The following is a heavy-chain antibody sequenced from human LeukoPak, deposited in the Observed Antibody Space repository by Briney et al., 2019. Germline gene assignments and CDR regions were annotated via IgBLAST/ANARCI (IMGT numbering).Heavy chain of an antibody. V-gene: IGHV3-7*01. CDR2: VKQDGGQI. J-gene: IGHJ4*02. CDR3: AREGPRGNSQFDY. Sequence: GGSLRLSCAASEFTFSSYWVSWVRQAPGKGLEWVANVKQDGGQIYYLESVKGRFTVSRDNAKNSLYLEMNSLRAEDTAIYYCAREGPRGNSQFDYWGQGTLVTVSS. D-gene: IGHD2/OR15-2a*01. CDR1: EFTFSSYW.